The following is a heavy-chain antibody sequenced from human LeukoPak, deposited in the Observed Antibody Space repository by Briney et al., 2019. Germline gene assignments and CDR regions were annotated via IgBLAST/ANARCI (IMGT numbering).Heavy chain of an antibody. CDR1: GGSFSGYY. CDR2: INHSGST. Sequence: SETLSLTCAVYGGSFSGYYWSWIRQPPGKGLEWIGEINHSGSTNYNPSLKSRVTIPVDTSKNQFSLKLSSVTAADTAVYYCARAVPYYDFWSGRNWFDPWGQGTLVTVSS. J-gene: IGHJ5*02. CDR3: ARAVPYYDFWSGRNWFDP. D-gene: IGHD3-3*01. V-gene: IGHV4-34*01.